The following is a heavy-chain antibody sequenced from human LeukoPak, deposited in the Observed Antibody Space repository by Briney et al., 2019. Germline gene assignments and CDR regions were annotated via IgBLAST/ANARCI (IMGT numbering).Heavy chain of an antibody. V-gene: IGHV4-30-2*01. D-gene: IGHD5-18*01. Sequence: SETLSLTCAVSGVSISSGGYSWSWIRQPPGKGLEWIGYIYHSGSTYYNPSLKSRVTISVDRSKNQFSLKLSSVTAADTAVYYCARASTIQLWPEGFDYWGQGTLVTVSS. CDR2: IYHSGST. CDR3: ARASTIQLWPEGFDY. J-gene: IGHJ4*02. CDR1: GVSISSGGYS.